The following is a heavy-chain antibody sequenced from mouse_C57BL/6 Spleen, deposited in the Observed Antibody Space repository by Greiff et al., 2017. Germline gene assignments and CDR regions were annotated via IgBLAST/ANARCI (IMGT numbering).Heavy chain of an antibody. Sequence: QVQLQQPGAELVRPGSSVKLSCKASGYTFTSYWMDWVKQRPGQGLEWIGNIYPSDSETHYNQKFKDKATLTVDKSSSTAYMQLSSLTSEDSAVYYCARDSSYDLHCDYWGQGTTLTVSS. CDR3: ARDSSYDLHCDY. CDR1: GYTFTSYW. J-gene: IGHJ2*01. D-gene: IGHD1-1*01. V-gene: IGHV1-61*01. CDR2: IYPSDSET.